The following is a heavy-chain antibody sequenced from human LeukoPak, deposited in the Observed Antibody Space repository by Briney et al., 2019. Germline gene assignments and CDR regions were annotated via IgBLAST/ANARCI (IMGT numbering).Heavy chain of an antibody. V-gene: IGHV4-59*01. CDR2: IYYSGST. J-gene: IGHJ4*02. CDR3: ARVWRAAAGKRGDYFDY. Sequence: SETLSLTCTVSGGSISSYYWSWIRQPPGKELEWIGYIYYSGSTNYNPSLKSRVTISVDTSKNQFSLKLSSVTAADTAVYYCARVWRAAAGKRGDYFDYWGQGTLVTVSS. D-gene: IGHD6-13*01. CDR1: GGSISSYY.